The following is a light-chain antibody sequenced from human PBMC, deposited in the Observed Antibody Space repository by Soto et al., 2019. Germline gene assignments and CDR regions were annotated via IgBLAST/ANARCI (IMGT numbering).Light chain of an antibody. V-gene: IGLV2-23*03. CDR2: EGN. J-gene: IGLJ1*01. CDR3: CSYAGYSSFI. Sequence: QSVLTQPASVSGSPGQSITISCTGTSSDVGGYNLVSWYQQHPGKVPKVIISEGNKRPSGVSNRFSGSKSGNTASLTISGLQAEDEADYYCCSYAGYSSFIFGSGTKV. CDR1: SSDVGGYNL.